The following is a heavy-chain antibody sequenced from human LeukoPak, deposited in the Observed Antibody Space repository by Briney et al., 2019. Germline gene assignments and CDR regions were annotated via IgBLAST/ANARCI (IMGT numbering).Heavy chain of an antibody. D-gene: IGHD2-2*01. J-gene: IGHJ4*02. CDR1: GGSISSYY. Sequence: SETLSLTCTVSGGSISSYYRSWIRQPPGEGLEWIGYIYYSGSTNYNPSLKSRVTISVDTSKNQFSLKLSSVTAADTAVYYCARSRVSRSYYFDYWGQGTLVTVSS. CDR2: IYYSGST. CDR3: ARSRVSRSYYFDY. V-gene: IGHV4-59*01.